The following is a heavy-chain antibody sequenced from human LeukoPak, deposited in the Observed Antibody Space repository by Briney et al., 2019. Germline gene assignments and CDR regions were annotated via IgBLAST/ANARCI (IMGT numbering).Heavy chain of an antibody. CDR1: GFTFDDYA. J-gene: IGHJ6*02. CDR2: ISWNSGSI. Sequence: GGSLRLSCAASGFTFDDYAMHWVRQAPGKGLEWVSGISWNSGSIGYADSVKGRFTISRDNAKNSLYLQMNSLRAEDTALYYCAKFIDYYGSGSYLIVWGQGTTVTVSS. D-gene: IGHD3-10*01. CDR3: AKFIDYYGSGSYLIV. V-gene: IGHV3-9*01.